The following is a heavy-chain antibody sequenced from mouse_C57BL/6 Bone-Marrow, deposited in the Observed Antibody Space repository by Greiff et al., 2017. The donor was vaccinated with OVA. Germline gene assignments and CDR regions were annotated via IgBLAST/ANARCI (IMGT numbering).Heavy chain of an antibody. V-gene: IGHV14-2*01. CDR3: ARDGYYVDY. J-gene: IGHJ2*01. D-gene: IGHD2-3*01. CDR1: GFNIKDYY. CDR2: IDIEDGET. Sequence: EVQLQQSGAELVKPGASVKLSCTASGFNIKDYYMHWVKQRTEQGLEWIGWIDIEDGETKYAPNFQGKATITEDTSSNTAYLQLSSLTSEDTAVYYCARDGYYVDYWGPGTTRTVSS.